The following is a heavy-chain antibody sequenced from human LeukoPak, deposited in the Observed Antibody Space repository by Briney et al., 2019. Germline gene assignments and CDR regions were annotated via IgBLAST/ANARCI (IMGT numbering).Heavy chain of an antibody. J-gene: IGHJ4*02. D-gene: IGHD5-18*01. Sequence: GGSLRLSCAASGFTFGSYAMHWVRQAPGKGLEWVAAISYDGSNKYYADSVKGRFTISRDNSKNTLYLQMNSLRAEDTAVYYCAREAGYADFDYWGQGTLVTVSS. CDR2: ISYDGSNK. V-gene: IGHV3-30*04. CDR3: AREAGYADFDY. CDR1: GFTFGSYA.